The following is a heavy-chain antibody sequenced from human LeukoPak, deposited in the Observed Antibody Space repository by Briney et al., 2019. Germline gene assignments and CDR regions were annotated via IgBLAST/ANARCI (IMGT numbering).Heavy chain of an antibody. J-gene: IGHJ4*02. D-gene: IGHD3-9*01. CDR2: IYYSGST. CDR1: GGSISSSSYS. Sequence: SETLSLTCTVSGGSISSSSYSWGWIRQPPGKGLEWIGSIYYSGSTYYNPSLKSRVTISVDTSKNQFSLKLSSVTAADTAVYYCARHFDWLLSNYPFGYWGQGTLVTVSS. CDR3: ARHFDWLLSNYPFGY. V-gene: IGHV4-39*01.